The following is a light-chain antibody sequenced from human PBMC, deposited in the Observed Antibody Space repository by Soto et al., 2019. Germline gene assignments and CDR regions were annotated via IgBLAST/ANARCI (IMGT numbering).Light chain of an antibody. Sequence: EIVLTQSPATLSLSPGERATLSCRASQSVSSYLAWYQQKPGQAPRLLIYDTSNSATGIPARFSGSGSGTDFTLTISSLEPEDFAVYYCQQGSSGRGFTFGPGTKVDLK. V-gene: IGKV3-11*01. CDR1: QSVSSY. CDR2: DTS. CDR3: QQGSSGRGFT. J-gene: IGKJ3*01.